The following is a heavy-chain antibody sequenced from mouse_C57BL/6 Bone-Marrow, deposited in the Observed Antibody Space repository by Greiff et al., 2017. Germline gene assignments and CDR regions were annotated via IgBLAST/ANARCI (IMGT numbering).Heavy chain of an antibody. CDR1: GYSITSGYY. CDR3: ARRDPYYFDY. CDR2: ISYDGSN. D-gene: IGHD3-3*01. J-gene: IGHJ2*01. V-gene: IGHV3-6*01. Sequence: EVQRVESGPGLVKPSQSLSLTCSVTGYSITSGYYWNWIRQFPGNKLEWMGYISYDGSNNYNPSLKNRISITRDTSKNQFFLKLNSVTTEDTATYYCARRDPYYFDYWGQGTTLTVSS.